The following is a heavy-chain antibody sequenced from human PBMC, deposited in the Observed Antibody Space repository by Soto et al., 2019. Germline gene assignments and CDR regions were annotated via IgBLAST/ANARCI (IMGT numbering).Heavy chain of an antibody. V-gene: IGHV5-51*01. Sequence: GESLKISCKGSGYGFSTSWIGWVRQMSGKGLEWMGTIYPSDSDTRYSPSFQGQVIISADTSTSTAYLQWRSLKASDTAMYYCATRAEYYDFWSGYYGAWGQGTLVTVS. CDR2: IYPSDSDT. CDR3: ATRAEYYDFWSGYYGA. J-gene: IGHJ5*02. CDR1: GYGFSTSW. D-gene: IGHD3-3*01.